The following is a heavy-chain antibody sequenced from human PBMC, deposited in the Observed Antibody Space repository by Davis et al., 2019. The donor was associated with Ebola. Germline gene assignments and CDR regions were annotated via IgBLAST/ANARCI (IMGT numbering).Heavy chain of an antibody. CDR2: IYHSGST. Sequence: PSETLSLTCAVSGGSISSGGYSWSWIRQPPGKGLEWIGYIYHSGSTYYNPSLKSRVTISVDRSKNQFSLKLSSVTAADTAVYYCAREDHSKGNYGMDVWGQGTTVTVSS. CDR1: GGSISSGGYS. CDR3: AREDHSKGNYGMDV. J-gene: IGHJ6*02. V-gene: IGHV4-30-2*01. D-gene: IGHD4-11*01.